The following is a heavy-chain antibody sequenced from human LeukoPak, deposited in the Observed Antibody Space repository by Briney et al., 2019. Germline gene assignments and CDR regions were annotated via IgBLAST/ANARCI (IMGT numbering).Heavy chain of an antibody. CDR3: ATHVLRFLEWFYFDY. CDR1: GFTVSSNY. J-gene: IGHJ4*02. CDR2: IYSGGST. V-gene: IGHV3-53*01. Sequence: GGSLRLSCAASGFTVSSNYMSWVRQAPGKGLEWVSVIYSGGSTYYADSVKGRFTISRDNSKNTLYLQMNSLRAEDTAVYYCATHVLRFLEWFYFDYWGQGTLATVSS. D-gene: IGHD3-3*01.